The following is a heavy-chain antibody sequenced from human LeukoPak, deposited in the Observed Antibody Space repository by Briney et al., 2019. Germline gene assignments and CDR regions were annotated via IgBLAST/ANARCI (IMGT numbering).Heavy chain of an antibody. J-gene: IGHJ5*02. D-gene: IGHD6-13*01. Sequence: GGSLRLSCAASGFTFSSYEMNWVRQAPGKGLEWVSYISSSGSTIYYADSVKGRFTISRDNAKNSLYLQMNSLRAEDTAVYYCARDAIHPGWESSWYLGGALPPHWFDPWGQGTLVTVSS. CDR2: ISSSGSTI. CDR1: GFTFSSYE. V-gene: IGHV3-48*03. CDR3: ARDAIHPGWESSWYLGGALPPHWFDP.